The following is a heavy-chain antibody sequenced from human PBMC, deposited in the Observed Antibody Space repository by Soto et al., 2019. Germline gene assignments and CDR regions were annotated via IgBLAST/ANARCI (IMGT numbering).Heavy chain of an antibody. J-gene: IGHJ4*02. CDR3: ATGRDGYNYGHGY. CDR1: GFTFDDYA. Sequence: EVQLVESGGGLVQPGRSLRLSCAASGFTFDDYAMHWVRQAPGKGLEWVSGISGSGGSTYYADSVKGRFTISRDNSKNTLYLQMNSLRAEDTAVYYCATGRDGYNYGHGYWGQGTLVTVSS. D-gene: IGHD5-12*01. CDR2: ISGSGGST. V-gene: IGHV3-23*04.